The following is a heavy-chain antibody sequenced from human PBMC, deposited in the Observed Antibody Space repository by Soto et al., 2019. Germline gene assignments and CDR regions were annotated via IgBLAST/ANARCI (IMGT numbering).Heavy chain of an antibody. Sequence: QIQLVQSGAEVKKPGASVKVSCKASGYTFTNHGFSWVRQAPGQGLEWMGWISAYDGHTNHAQKFQGRVTMTTDTPTNTAYMEWRSLRADDTAAYYCARDGIGVAGYGMDVWGQGTTVSVSS. J-gene: IGHJ6*02. CDR1: GYTFTNHG. D-gene: IGHD6-19*01. CDR3: ARDGIGVAGYGMDV. V-gene: IGHV1-18*01. CDR2: ISAYDGHT.